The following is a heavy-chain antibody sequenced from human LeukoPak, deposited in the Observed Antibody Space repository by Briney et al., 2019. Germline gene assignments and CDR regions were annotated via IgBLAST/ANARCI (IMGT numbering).Heavy chain of an antibody. V-gene: IGHV4-59*01. CDR3: ASSRRGYSYGYDY. Sequence: SETLSLTCTVSGGSISSYYWSWIRQPPGKGLEWIGYIYYSGSTNYNPSLKSRVTISVDTSKNQSSLKLSSVTAADTAVYYCASSRRGYSYGYDYWGQGTLVTVSS. CDR2: IYYSGST. CDR1: GGSISSYY. D-gene: IGHD5-18*01. J-gene: IGHJ4*02.